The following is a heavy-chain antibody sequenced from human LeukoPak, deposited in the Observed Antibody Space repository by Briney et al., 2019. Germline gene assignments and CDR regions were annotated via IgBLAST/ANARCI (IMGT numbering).Heavy chain of an antibody. V-gene: IGHV3-21*03. J-gene: IGHJ4*02. Sequence: GGSLRLSCAASGFTFSSYCMNWVRQAPGKGLEWVSSISSSSSYIYYADSVEGRFTISRDNAKNSLYLQMNSMRAEDTAVYYCARDLGIAAAKSDYWGQGTLVTVSS. CDR2: ISSSSSYI. CDR1: GFTFSSYC. D-gene: IGHD6-13*01. CDR3: ARDLGIAAAKSDY.